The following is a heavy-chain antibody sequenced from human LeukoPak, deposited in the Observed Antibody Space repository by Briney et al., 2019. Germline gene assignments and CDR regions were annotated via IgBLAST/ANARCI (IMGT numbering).Heavy chain of an antibody. CDR1: GFTFSSHA. CDR2: IYSGGST. V-gene: IGHV3-53*01. CDR3: ARDKVLPDPYGMDV. J-gene: IGHJ6*02. Sequence: PGGSLRLSCAASGFTFSSHAMSWVRQAPGEGLEWVSVIYSGGSTYYADSVKGRFTISRDNSKNTLYLQMNSLRAEDTAVYYCARDKVLPDPYGMDVWGQGTTVTVSS. D-gene: IGHD1-14*01.